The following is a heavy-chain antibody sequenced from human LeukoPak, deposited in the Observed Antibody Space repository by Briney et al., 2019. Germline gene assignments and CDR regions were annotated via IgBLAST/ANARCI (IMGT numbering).Heavy chain of an antibody. V-gene: IGHV4-34*01. D-gene: IGHD6-19*01. CDR2: INHSGST. CDR1: GGSFSGYY. J-gene: IGHJ3*02. Sequence: PSETLSLTCAVYGGSFSGYYWSWIRQPPGKGLEWIGEINHSGSTNYNPSLKSRVTISVDTSKNQFSLKLSPVTAADTAVYYCARTYSSGNDAFDIWGQGTMVTVSS. CDR3: ARTYSSGNDAFDI.